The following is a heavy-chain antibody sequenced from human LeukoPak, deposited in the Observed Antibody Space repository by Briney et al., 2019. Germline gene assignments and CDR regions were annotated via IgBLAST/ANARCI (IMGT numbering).Heavy chain of an antibody. V-gene: IGHV4-61*03. D-gene: IGHD3-10*01. Sequence: SETLSLTCTVSGDSVSNGNYYWSWLRQPPGKELEWIGYIYYTGSTYYNPSLEGRVTISVDTSRNHFSVKLSSVTAADTAVYYCARSQNYYGSGDYWSQGTLVTVSS. CDR1: GDSVSNGNYY. CDR2: IYYTGST. CDR3: ARSQNYYGSGDY. J-gene: IGHJ4*02.